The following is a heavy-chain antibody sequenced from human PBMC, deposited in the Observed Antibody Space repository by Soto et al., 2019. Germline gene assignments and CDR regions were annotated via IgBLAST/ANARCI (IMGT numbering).Heavy chain of an antibody. J-gene: IGHJ6*02. V-gene: IGHV1-2*04. Sequence: ASVKVSCKASGYSFTDYHIHWVRQAPGQGLEWLGRINPKSGGTSTAQKFQGWVTMTRDRSISTVYMELTRLRSDDTAVYFCARGHSTDCSDGVCSFFYNHEMDVWGQGTTVTVSS. D-gene: IGHD2-8*01. CDR1: GYSFTDYH. CDR2: INPKSGGT. CDR3: ARGHSTDCSDGVCSFFYNHEMDV.